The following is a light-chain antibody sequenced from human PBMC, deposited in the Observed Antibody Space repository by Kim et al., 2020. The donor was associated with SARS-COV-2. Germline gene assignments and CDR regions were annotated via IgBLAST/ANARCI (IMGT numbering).Light chain of an antibody. CDR2: DAS. CDR1: QSISSW. Sequence: ASVGDRVTITCRASQSISSWLAWYQQIPGKAPKVLIYDASILKSGVPSRFSGSGSGTEFTLTISSLQPDDFATYYCQQYNSHLITFGQGTRLDIK. V-gene: IGKV1-5*01. J-gene: IGKJ5*01. CDR3: QQYNSHLIT.